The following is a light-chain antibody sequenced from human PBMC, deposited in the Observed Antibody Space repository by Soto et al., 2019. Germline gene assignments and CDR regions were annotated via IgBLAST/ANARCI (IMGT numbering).Light chain of an antibody. CDR1: QSVSSN. CDR3: HQYGSSPQT. V-gene: IGKV3-20*01. J-gene: IGKJ1*01. Sequence: EIVLTQSPGTLSLSPGERATLSCRASQSVSSNLAWYQQKPGQALRLLIYGASTRATGIPDRFSGGGSGTDFTLTISRLEPEDFAVYYCHQYGSSPQTFGQGTKVDIK. CDR2: GAS.